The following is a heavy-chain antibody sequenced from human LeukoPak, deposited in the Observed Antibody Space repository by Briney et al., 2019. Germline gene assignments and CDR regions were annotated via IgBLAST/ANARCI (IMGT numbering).Heavy chain of an antibody. CDR1: GYSISNDNY. D-gene: IGHD2-15*01. Sequence: SETLSLTCTVSGYSISNDNYWGWIRQPPGKGLEWIGDIYHSGSTYYNPSLKSRVNISIDTSNNQFSLKLSSVTAADTAVYYCAKGYCSGASCYDDRGAFDYWGQGTLVTVSS. CDR2: IYHSGST. V-gene: IGHV4-38-2*02. CDR3: AKGYCSGASCYDDRGAFDY. J-gene: IGHJ4*02.